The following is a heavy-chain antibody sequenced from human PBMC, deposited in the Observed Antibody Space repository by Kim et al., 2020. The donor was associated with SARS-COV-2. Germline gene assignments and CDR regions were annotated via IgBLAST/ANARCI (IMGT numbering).Heavy chain of an antibody. CDR2: ISPYNGKT. V-gene: IGHV1-18*01. J-gene: IGHJ5*02. CDR3: ASGLASSPSQGGS. D-gene: IGHD6-6*01. Sequence: ASVKVSCKASGYTFTSFGISWVRQAPGQGLEWMGWISPYNGKTSYAQKFQGRVTMTTDTSTSTAYMEVTSLKSDDTAVYYCASGLASSPSQGGSWGQGTL. CDR1: GYTFTSFG.